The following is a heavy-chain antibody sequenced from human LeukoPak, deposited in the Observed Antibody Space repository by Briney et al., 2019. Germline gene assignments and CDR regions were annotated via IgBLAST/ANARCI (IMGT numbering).Heavy chain of an antibody. J-gene: IGHJ4*02. CDR2: MNPNSGNT. D-gene: IGHD3-22*01. CDR3: ARAYTRRYDSSGYPWAY. Sequence: ASVKVSCKASGYTFTSYDINWARQATGQGLEWMGWMNPNSGNTGYAQKFQGRVTMTRNTSISTAYMELSSLRSEDTAVYYCARAYTRRYDSSGYPWAYWGQGTLVTVSS. V-gene: IGHV1-8*01. CDR1: GYTFTSYD.